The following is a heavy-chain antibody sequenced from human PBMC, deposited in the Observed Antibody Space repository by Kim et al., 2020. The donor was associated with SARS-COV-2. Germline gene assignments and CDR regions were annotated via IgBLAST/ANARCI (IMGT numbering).Heavy chain of an antibody. CDR3: ARGLYDILTGYYPPPYY. J-gene: IGHJ4*02. V-gene: IGHV1-46*01. CDR2: INPSGGST. D-gene: IGHD3-9*01. Sequence: ASVKVSCKASGYTFTSYYMHWVRQAPGQGLEWMGIINPSGGSTSYAQKFQGRVTMTRDTSTSTVYMELSSLRSEDTAVYYCARGLYDILTGYYPPPYYWGQGTLVTVSS. CDR1: GYTFTSYY.